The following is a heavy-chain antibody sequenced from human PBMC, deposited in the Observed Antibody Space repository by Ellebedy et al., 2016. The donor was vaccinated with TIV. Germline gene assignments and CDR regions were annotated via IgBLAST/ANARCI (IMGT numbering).Heavy chain of an antibody. V-gene: IGHV3-74*01. CDR3: AMTNGWQYFQR. D-gene: IGHD6-19*01. CDR2: INGDESIT. J-gene: IGHJ1*01. CDR1: GFTFSTYW. Sequence: GESLKTSCAASGFTFSTYWMHWVRQAPGQALVWVSRINGDESITNHADSVKGRFTISRDNAKNTLYLQMNSLRAEDTAVYYCAMTNGWQYFQRWGQGTLVTVSS.